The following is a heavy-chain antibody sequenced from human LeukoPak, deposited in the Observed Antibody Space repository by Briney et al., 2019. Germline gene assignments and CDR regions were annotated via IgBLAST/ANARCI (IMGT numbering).Heavy chain of an antibody. J-gene: IGHJ4*02. CDR1: GDSVSSNSAA. V-gene: IGHV6-1*01. D-gene: IGHD5-24*01. CDR2: TYYRSKWYN. CDR3: ARVPPQLRDGLL. Sequence: SQTLSLTCAISGDSVSSNSAAWNWIRQSPSRGLEWLGSTYYRSKWYNDYAVSVKSRITINPDTSKNQFSLKLSSVTAADTAVYYCARVPPQLRDGLLWGQGTLVTVSS.